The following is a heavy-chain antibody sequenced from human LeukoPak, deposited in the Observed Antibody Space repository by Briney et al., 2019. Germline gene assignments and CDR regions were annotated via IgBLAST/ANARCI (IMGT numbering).Heavy chain of an antibody. V-gene: IGHV1-8*01. CDR3: AMLSSARSAY. Sequence: ASVKVSCKASGYTFTSYDINGVRQATGQGPEWMGWMNPNSGNTGYAQKCQGRVTMTRNASISTAYMELSSLRSEDTAVYYCAMLSSARSAYWGQGTLVTVSS. CDR1: GYTFTSYD. CDR2: MNPNSGNT. J-gene: IGHJ4*02. D-gene: IGHD2-2*01.